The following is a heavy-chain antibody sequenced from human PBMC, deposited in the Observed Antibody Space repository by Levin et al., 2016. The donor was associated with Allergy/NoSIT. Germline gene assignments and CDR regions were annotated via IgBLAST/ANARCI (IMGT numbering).Heavy chain of an antibody. CDR3: ARDSGNHYDRFDS. D-gene: IGHD3-22*01. CDR2: ISGSGGST. V-gene: IGHV3-11*04. Sequence: GESLKISCAASGFTFSDYYMSWIRQAPGKGLEWVSAISGSGGSTYYADSAKGRFTISRDNAKNSLYLQMNSLRVEDTAVYYCARDSGNHYDRFDSWGQGTLVTVSS. CDR1: GFTFSDYY. J-gene: IGHJ5*01.